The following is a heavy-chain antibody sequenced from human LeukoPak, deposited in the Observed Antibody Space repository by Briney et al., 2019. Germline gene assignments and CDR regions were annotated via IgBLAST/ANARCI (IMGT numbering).Heavy chain of an antibody. J-gene: IGHJ5*02. CDR2: ISYDGSNK. CDR3: AGDALHYYDSSGYYYHHNWFDP. CDR1: GFTFSSYA. V-gene: IGHV3-30-3*01. D-gene: IGHD3-22*01. Sequence: PGRSLRLSCAASGFTFSSYAMHWVRQAPGKGLEWVAVISYDGSNKYYADSVKGRFTISRDNSKNTLYLQMNSLRAEDTAVYYCAGDALHYYDSSGYYYHHNWFDPWGQGTLVTVSS.